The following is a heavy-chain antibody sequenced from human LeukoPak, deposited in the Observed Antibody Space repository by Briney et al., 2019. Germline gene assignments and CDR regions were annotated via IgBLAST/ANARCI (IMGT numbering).Heavy chain of an antibody. Sequence: SETLSLTCTVSGGSISSYYWSWIRQPPGKGLEWIGYVSHSGDTNYNPSLRSRVTMSVDTSKSQFSLKLSSVTAADTAVYFCARGGMSTYYDSGGYFSYWGQGAPVTVSS. D-gene: IGHD3-22*01. CDR1: GGSISSYY. V-gene: IGHV4-59*01. CDR3: ARGGMSTYYDSGGYFSY. J-gene: IGHJ4*02. CDR2: VSHSGDT.